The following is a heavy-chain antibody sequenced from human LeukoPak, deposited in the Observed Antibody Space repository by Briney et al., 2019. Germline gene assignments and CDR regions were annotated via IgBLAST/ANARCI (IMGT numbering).Heavy chain of an antibody. CDR1: SGSLSNYY. CDR3: AFSPDYDFWSGYYHDY. D-gene: IGHD3-3*01. Sequence: SETLSPTCAVYSGSLSNYYWTWVRQPPGKGLEWIGEINHSVGANHNPSLKSRVTISVDTSKNQFSLKLSSVTAADTAVYYCAFSPDYDFWSGYYHDY. CDR2: INHSVGA. V-gene: IGHV4-34*01. J-gene: IGHJ4*01.